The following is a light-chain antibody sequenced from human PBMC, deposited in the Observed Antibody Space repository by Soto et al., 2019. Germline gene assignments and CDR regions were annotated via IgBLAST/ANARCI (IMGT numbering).Light chain of an antibody. J-gene: IGLJ2*01. Sequence: QSALTQPASVSGSPGQSITISCTGTSSDVGGYNFVSWYQQHPGKAPKLMIYDVTNRPSGVSNRFSGSKSGNTASLTISELQAEDEADYYCSSYTNRNTLVFGGGTKVTVL. CDR1: SSDVGGYNF. V-gene: IGLV2-14*03. CDR3: SSYTNRNTLV. CDR2: DVT.